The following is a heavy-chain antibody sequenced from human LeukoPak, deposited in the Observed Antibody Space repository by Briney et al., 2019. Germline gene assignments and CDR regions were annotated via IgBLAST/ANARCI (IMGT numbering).Heavy chain of an antibody. CDR3: ARRDNWKRTIDH. V-gene: IGHV4-34*01. J-gene: IGHJ4*02. Sequence: KSSETLSLTCAVYGGSFSGYYWSWIRQPPGKGLEWIGEINHSGSTNYNPSLKSRVTISVDTSKNQFSLKLSSVTAADTAVYYCARRDNWKRTIDHWGQGTLVTVSS. D-gene: IGHD1-20*01. CDR1: GGSFSGYY. CDR2: INHSGST.